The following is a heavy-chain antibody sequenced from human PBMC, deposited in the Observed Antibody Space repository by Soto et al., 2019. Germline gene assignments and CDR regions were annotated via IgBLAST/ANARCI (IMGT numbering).Heavy chain of an antibody. Sequence: SETLSLTCTVSGGSITTGGYYWSWIRQLPGKGLEWIGHRYYSESTYYNPSLKSRVSISLDTSKNQFSLKLSFVTAADTAMYYCGRSKCSGGSCYSWSLDYWGQEASVTVSS. V-gene: IGHV4-31*03. D-gene: IGHD2-15*01. CDR1: GGSITTGGYY. CDR2: RYYSEST. CDR3: GRSKCSGGSCYSWSLDY. J-gene: IGHJ4*02.